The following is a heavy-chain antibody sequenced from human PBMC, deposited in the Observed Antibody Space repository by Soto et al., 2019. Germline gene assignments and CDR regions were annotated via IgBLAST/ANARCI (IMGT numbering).Heavy chain of an antibody. V-gene: IGHV3-33*01. CDR1: GFTFSSYG. J-gene: IGHJ4*02. D-gene: IGHD1-1*01. CDR3: ARDNRGTFDY. CDR2: IWYDGSNK. Sequence: QVQLVESGGGVVQPGRSLRLSCAASGFTFSSYGMHWVRQAPGKGLEWVAVIWYDGSNKYYADSVKGRFTISRDNSKNTLYLQMNSMRAEDTAVYYCARDNRGTFDYWGQGTLVTVSS.